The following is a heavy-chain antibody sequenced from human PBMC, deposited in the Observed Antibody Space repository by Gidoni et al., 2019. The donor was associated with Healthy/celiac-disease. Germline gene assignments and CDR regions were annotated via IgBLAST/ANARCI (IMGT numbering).Heavy chain of an antibody. D-gene: IGHD2-15*01. CDR1: GCSTSSYY. CDR2: IYYSGST. Sequence: QVQLQESGPGLVKPSETLALTCTVSGCSTSSYYWRWIRQPPGKGPEWIGYIYYSGSTNYNPSLNSRVTISVYTSKNQFSLKLSSVTAADTAVYYCARLGSLRWFDPWGQGTLVTVSS. J-gene: IGHJ5*02. V-gene: IGHV4-59*08. CDR3: ARLGSLRWFDP.